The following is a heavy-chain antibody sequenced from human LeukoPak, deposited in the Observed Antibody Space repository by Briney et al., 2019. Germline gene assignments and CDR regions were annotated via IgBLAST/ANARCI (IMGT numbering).Heavy chain of an antibody. CDR2: IYYSGST. CDR3: ARSPFLTGRIDY. Sequence: PSETLSLTCAVYGGSFSAYYWSWIRQPPGKGLEWIGYIYYSGSTNYNPSLKSRVTISVDTSKNQFSLKLSSVTAADTAVYYCARSPFLTGRIDYWGQGTLVTVSS. CDR1: GGSFSAYY. J-gene: IGHJ4*01. D-gene: IGHD3-9*01. V-gene: IGHV4-59*01.